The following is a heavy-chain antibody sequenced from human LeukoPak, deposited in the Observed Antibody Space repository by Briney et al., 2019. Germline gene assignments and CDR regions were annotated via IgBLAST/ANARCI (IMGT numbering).Heavy chain of an antibody. Sequence: GGSLRLSCAASGFTFSSYAMSWVRQAPGKGLEWVSAISGSGGSTFYADSVKGRFTISRDNSKNTVSLQMNSLRPEDTAVYYCAKEDAAGWYGVDYWGQGTLVTVSS. CDR1: GFTFSSYA. D-gene: IGHD6-19*01. CDR3: AKEDAAGWYGVDY. J-gene: IGHJ4*02. V-gene: IGHV3-23*01. CDR2: ISGSGGST.